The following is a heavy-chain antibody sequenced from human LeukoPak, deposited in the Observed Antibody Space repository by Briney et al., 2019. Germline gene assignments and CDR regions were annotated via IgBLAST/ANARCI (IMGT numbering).Heavy chain of an antibody. D-gene: IGHD3-3*02. CDR1: GGSFSGYY. J-gene: IGHJ5*02. CDR3: ARRLLARGWFDP. CDR2: INHSGST. Sequence: SETLSLTCAVYGGSFSGYYWSWIRQPPGKGLEWIGEINHSGSTNYNPSLKSRVTISVDTSKNQFSLKLSSVTAADTAVYYCARRLLARGWFDPWGQGTLVTVSS. V-gene: IGHV4-34*01.